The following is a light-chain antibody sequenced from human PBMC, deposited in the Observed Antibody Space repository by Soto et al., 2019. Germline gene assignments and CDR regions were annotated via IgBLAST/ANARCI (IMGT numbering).Light chain of an antibody. CDR1: SSDVGSYDY. V-gene: IGLV2-14*03. CDR2: DVN. Sequence: QSVLTQPASVSGSTGQSITFSCTGTSSDVGSYDYVSWHQQHPGKAPKLIIYDVNNRSSGVPSRFSGSKSGNTASLIISGLQTEDEADYYCCAYSTSGTHVFGTGTKVTVL. CDR3: CAYSTSGTHV. J-gene: IGLJ1*01.